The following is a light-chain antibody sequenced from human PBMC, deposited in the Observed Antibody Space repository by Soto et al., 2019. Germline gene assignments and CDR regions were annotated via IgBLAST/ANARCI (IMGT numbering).Light chain of an antibody. V-gene: IGLV2-14*01. CDR2: DVS. Sequence: QSALTQPASVSGSPGQSITISCTGTSSDVGGYNYVSWYQQHPGKAPKLMIYDVSNRPSGVSNRFSGSKSGNTASLTISGXXXXXXXXXXXSSYTTSSTLIFGGGTKLTV. CDR1: SSDVGGYNY. CDR3: SSYTTSSTLI. J-gene: IGLJ2*01.